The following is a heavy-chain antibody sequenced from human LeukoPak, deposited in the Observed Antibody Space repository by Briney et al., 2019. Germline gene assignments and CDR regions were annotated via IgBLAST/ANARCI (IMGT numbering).Heavy chain of an antibody. Sequence: ASVKVSCKASGYTFTGYYMHWVRQAPGQGLEWMGWMNPNSGNTGYAQKFQGRVTITRNTSISTAYMELSSLRSEDTAVYYCARTPRVVPAAIWFDPWGQGTLVTVSS. CDR2: MNPNSGNT. CDR1: GYTFTGYY. V-gene: IGHV1-8*03. J-gene: IGHJ5*02. CDR3: ARTPRVVPAAIWFDP. D-gene: IGHD2-2*01.